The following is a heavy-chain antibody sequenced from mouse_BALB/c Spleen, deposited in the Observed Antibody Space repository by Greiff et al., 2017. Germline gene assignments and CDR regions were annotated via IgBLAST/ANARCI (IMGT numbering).Heavy chain of an antibody. CDR3: SRRETGTWYFDV. V-gene: IGHV1-55*01. CDR1: GYTFTSYW. CDR2: IYPGRGIT. J-gene: IGHJ1*01. D-gene: IGHD4-1*01. Sequence: QVHVKQPGAELVKPGASVKMSCKASGYTFTSYWINWVKQRPGQGLEWIGDIYPGRGITNYNEKFKSKATLTLDTSSSTAYMQLSSLTSEDSAVYYCSRRETGTWYFDVWGAGTTVTVSS.